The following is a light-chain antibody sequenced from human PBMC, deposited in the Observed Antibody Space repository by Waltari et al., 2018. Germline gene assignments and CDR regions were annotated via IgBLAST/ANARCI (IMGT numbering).Light chain of an antibody. CDR2: QDT. Sequence: SSELTQPPSVSVSPGQTASVTCSGDKLGNKYASWYQQKPGQSPALVIYQDTKRPSGIPERFSGSNSGNTATLTITGTQALDEADYYCQAWDSNTAHYVFGTGTKVTVL. J-gene: IGLJ1*01. CDR1: KLGNKY. V-gene: IGLV3-1*01. CDR3: QAWDSNTAHYV.